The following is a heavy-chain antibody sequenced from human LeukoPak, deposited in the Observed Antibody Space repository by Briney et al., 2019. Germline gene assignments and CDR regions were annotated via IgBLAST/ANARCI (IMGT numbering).Heavy chain of an antibody. J-gene: IGHJ5*02. CDR3: ARGVLRFLEWLPEAWFDP. V-gene: IGHV1-8*01. D-gene: IGHD3-3*01. CDR1: GYTFTSYD. CDR2: MNPNSGNT. Sequence: ALVKVSCKASGYTFTSYDINWVRQATGQGLEWMGWMNPNSGNTGYAQKFQGRVTMTRNTSISTAYMELSSLRSEDTAVYYCARGVLRFLEWLPEAWFDPWGQGTLVTVSS.